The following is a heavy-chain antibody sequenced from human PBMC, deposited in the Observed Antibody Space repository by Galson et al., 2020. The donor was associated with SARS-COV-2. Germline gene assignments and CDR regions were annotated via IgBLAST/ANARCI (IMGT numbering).Heavy chain of an antibody. V-gene: IGHV3-33*01. CDR3: VSSIIAAGTIDQ. D-gene: IGHD6-13*01. CDR1: GFSFSTYA. CDR2: IWSDGINK. J-gene: IGHJ5*02. Sequence: GGSLRLSCAASGFSFSTYAMHWVRQAPGKGLEWVAVIWSDGINKYYLDSVKGRFTISRDNSKNTVYLQMNSLGVDDTALYYCVSSIIAAGTIDQWGQGTQVTV.